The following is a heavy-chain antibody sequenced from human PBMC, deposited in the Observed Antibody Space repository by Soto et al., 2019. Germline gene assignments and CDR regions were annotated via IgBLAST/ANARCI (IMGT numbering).Heavy chain of an antibody. D-gene: IGHD3-16*01. J-gene: IGHJ6*02. CDR3: ARGGEVSYYYGMDV. CDR2: IIPIFGTA. Sequence: QVQLVQSGAEVKKPGSSVKVSCKASGGTFSRYGISWVRQAPGQGLEWMGGIIPIFGTANYAQKFQGRVTITADESTSTAYRELSSLRSEDTAVYYCARGGEVSYYYGMDVWGQGTTVTVSS. CDR1: GGTFSRYG. V-gene: IGHV1-69*12.